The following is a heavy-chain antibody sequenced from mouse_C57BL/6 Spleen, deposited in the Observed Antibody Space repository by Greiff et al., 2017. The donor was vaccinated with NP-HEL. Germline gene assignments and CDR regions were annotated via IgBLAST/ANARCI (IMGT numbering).Heavy chain of an antibody. Sequence: QVQLHQPGAELVKPGASVKLSCKASGYTFTSYWMHWVKQRPGRGLEWIGRIDPNSGGTKYNEKFKSKATLTVDKPSSTAYMQLSSLTSEDSAVYYCARGYYGSSPGYYAMDYWGQGTSVTVSS. CDR2: IDPNSGGT. CDR3: ARGYYGSSPGYYAMDY. V-gene: IGHV1-72*01. D-gene: IGHD1-1*01. J-gene: IGHJ4*01. CDR1: GYTFTSYW.